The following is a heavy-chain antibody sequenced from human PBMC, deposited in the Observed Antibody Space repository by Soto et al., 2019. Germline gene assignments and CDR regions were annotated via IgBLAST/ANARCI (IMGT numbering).Heavy chain of an antibody. V-gene: IGHV1-69*01. CDR1: GGTFSSHS. Sequence: VQLMQSGAEVKKPGSSVKVSCKASGGTFSSHSINWVRQAPGQGLEWMGGIITLFGTSNYAQNIQGRVTITADQSTSTAYMELNSMTSDDTAVYYCAGEVGYGDFSAALLDWGQGTLVTVSS. CDR3: AGEVGYGDFSAALLD. J-gene: IGHJ4*02. CDR2: IITLFGTS. D-gene: IGHD2-21*02.